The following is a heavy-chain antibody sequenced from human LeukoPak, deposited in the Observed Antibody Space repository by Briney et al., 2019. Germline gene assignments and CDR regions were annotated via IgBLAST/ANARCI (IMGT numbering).Heavy chain of an antibody. D-gene: IGHD2-2*02. V-gene: IGHV3-23*01. J-gene: IGHJ4*02. CDR2: ISGSGGST. Sequence: GGSLRLSCAASGFTFRSYAMSWVRQAPGKGLEWVLGISGSGGSTYSADSVKGRFTISRDNSKNTLYLQMNSLRAEDTAVYYCAKGDCSNTSCYRTSDYWGQGTLVTVSS. CDR1: GFTFRSYA. CDR3: AKGDCSNTSCYRTSDY.